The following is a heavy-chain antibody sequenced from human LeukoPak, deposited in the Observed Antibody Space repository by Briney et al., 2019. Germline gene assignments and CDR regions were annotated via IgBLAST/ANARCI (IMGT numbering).Heavy chain of an antibody. CDR2: IERGGRT. Sequence: GGSLRLSCAASGFTFSSYAMSWVRQAPGKGLEWVSGIERGGRTHYADSVKGRFTISRDNSRNTLYLQVNSLRVEDTALYYCAKDFGVDKAMVLFDYWGQGTLVTVSS. D-gene: IGHD5-18*01. CDR1: GFTFSSYA. V-gene: IGHV3-23*01. CDR3: AKDFGVDKAMVLFDY. J-gene: IGHJ4*02.